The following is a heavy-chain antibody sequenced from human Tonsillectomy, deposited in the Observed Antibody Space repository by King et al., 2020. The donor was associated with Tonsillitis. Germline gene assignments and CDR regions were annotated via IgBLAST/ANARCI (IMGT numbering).Heavy chain of an antibody. D-gene: IGHD4-23*01. CDR1: GYSISSGYY. V-gene: IGHV4-38-2*01. CDR2: IYHSGST. Sequence: QLQESGPGLVKPSETLSLTCAVSGYSISSGYYWGWIRQPPGTGLEWIGSIYHSGSTYCNPSLKSRVTISVDTSKNQFSLKLSSVTAADTAVYYRARGVLVWDYGGNSYYFDYWGQGTLVTVSS. CDR3: ARGVLVWDYGGNSYYFDY. J-gene: IGHJ4*02.